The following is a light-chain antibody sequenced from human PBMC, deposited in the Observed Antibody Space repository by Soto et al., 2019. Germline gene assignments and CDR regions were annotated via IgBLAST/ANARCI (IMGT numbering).Light chain of an antibody. CDR3: AQGLQTPLT. V-gene: IGKV2-28*01. J-gene: IGKJ4*01. CDR2: LGS. CDR1: RSLLSSNGYNY. Sequence: DVVMTQSPLSXPVTPGEPASISCRSSRSLLSSNGYNYLNWYLQKPGQSPQLLIYLGSNRASGVPDRFSGSGSGTDFTLKISRVEAEDVGVYYCAQGLQTPLTFGGGTKVDIK.